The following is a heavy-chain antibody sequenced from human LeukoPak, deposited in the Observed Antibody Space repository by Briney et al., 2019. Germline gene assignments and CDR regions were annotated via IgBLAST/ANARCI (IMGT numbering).Heavy chain of an antibody. Sequence: SSENVSCTATVATFCSYTISWVRQAPRQGLEWMGGRIPIFGTANYAQKYQGRVTITADESTSTAYMELSSLRSEDTAVYYCARGYVVPAAYYYGMDVWGKGTTVTVSS. J-gene: IGHJ6*04. D-gene: IGHD2-2*01. CDR1: VATFCSYT. V-gene: IGHV1-69*01. CDR3: ARGYVVPAAYYYGMDV. CDR2: RIPIFGTA.